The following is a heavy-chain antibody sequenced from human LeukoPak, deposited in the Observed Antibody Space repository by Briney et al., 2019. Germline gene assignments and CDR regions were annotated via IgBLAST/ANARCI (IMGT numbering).Heavy chain of an antibody. V-gene: IGHV1-8*02. CDR2: MNPNSGNT. CDR3: ARRNTAMVAGLDY. Sequence: ASVKVSCKASGYTFTGYYMHWVRQAPGQGLEWMGWMNPNSGNTGYAQKFQGRVTMTRNTSISTAFMELSGLRSEDTAVYFCARRNTAMVAGLDYWGQGSLVTVSS. D-gene: IGHD5-18*01. CDR1: GYTFTGYY. J-gene: IGHJ4*02.